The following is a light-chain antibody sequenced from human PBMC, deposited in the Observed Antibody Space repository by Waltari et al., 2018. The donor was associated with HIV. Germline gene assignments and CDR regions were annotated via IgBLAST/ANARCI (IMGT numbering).Light chain of an antibody. CDR1: QSVLYTSNNKNY. Sequence: DIVMTQSPDSLAVSLGERATIHCKSSQSVLYTSNNKNYLAWYQQKPGQPPKLLIYWASTRESVVPDRFSGSGSGTDFTLTISSLQAEDVAVYYCQQYYSTPDTFGQGTKLEIK. CDR2: WAS. CDR3: QQYYSTPDT. V-gene: IGKV4-1*01. J-gene: IGKJ2*01.